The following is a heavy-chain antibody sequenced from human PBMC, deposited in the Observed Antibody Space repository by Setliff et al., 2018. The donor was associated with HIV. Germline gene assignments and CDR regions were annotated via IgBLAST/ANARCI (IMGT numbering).Heavy chain of an antibody. J-gene: IGHJ6*03. V-gene: IGHV3-23*01. Sequence: PGGSLRLSCVVSGFNFEDYGMSWVRQAPGKGLEWVSAISGSGGNTYYADSVKGRFTVSRDNSKNTLYLQMNSLRAEDTAVYYCAKGSGKITIYYYYMDVWGKGTTVTVSS. CDR2: ISGSGGNT. CDR3: AKGSGKITIYYYYMDV. D-gene: IGHD3-3*01. CDR1: GFNFEDYG.